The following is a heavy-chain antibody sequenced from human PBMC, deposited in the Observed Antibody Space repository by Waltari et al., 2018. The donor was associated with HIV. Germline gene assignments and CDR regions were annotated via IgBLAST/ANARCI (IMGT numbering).Heavy chain of an antibody. D-gene: IGHD6-13*01. CDR3: ARAVAAAGKRVGWFDP. CDR2: INHSGST. Sequence: QVQLQQWGAGLLKPSETLSLTCAVYGGSFSGYYWSWIRQPPGKGLEWIGEINHSGSTNYNPSLKGRVTISVDTSKNQFSLKLSSVTAADTAVYYCARAVAAAGKRVGWFDPWGQGTLVTVSS. V-gene: IGHV4-34*01. J-gene: IGHJ5*02. CDR1: GGSFSGYY.